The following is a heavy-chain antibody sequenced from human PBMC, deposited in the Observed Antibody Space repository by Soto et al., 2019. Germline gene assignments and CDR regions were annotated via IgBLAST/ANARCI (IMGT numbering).Heavy chain of an antibody. Sequence: PGGSLRLSCAASGFTLSSYGMHWVRQAPGKGLEWVAYIYNSGSTMTYADSVKGRFAISRDNAKNSLYLQMYSLRAEVTAVYYCARESGGTGLDVWGQGTTVTVSS. J-gene: IGHJ6*02. CDR1: GFTLSSYG. CDR3: ARESGGTGLDV. D-gene: IGHD1-1*01. CDR2: IYNSGSTM. V-gene: IGHV3-48*04.